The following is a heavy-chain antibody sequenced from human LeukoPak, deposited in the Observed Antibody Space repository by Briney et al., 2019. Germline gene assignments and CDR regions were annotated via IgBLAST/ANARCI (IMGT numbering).Heavy chain of an antibody. CDR1: GDSVSSNSAA. V-gene: IGHV6-1*01. CDR3: ARNLQVTTSSRWQNLNTPMYYFDY. CDR2: TYYRSKWYN. J-gene: IGHJ4*02. Sequence: SQPLSLTCAISGDSVSSNSAAWNWIRQSPSRGLEWLGSTYYRSKWYNDYAVSVKSRITINPDTSKNQFSLQLNSVTPEDTAVYYCARNLQVTTSSRWQNLNTPMYYFDYWGQGTLVTVSS. D-gene: IGHD4-17*01.